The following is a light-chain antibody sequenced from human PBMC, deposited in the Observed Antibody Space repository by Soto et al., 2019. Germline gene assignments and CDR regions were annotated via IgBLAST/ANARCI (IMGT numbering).Light chain of an antibody. CDR2: RND. J-gene: IGLJ1*01. V-gene: IGLV1-47*01. Sequence: QSALTQPPSASAAPGQRVTIPCSGSSSNIGGNSVSWYQQLPGTAPKLLIYRNDQRPSGVPDRFSGSKSGTSASLAISGLRSEDDADYYCAAWDDGLSGFYGFGTGTKLTVL. CDR3: AAWDDGLSGFYG. CDR1: SSNIGGNS.